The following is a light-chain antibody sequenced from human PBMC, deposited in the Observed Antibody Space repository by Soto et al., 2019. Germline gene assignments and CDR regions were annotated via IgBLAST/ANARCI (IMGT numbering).Light chain of an antibody. J-gene: IGKJ4*01. CDR3: QQCNTPFT. CDR2: DAS. V-gene: IGKV1-5*01. CDR1: QSIGSR. Sequence: DIQMTQSPSTLSASVGDRVAITCRASQSIGSRLAWYQQKPDEAPKLLIYDASSLESGVRLRFGGSGSGTNFTLSSRRLQPDDFATYHCQQCNTPFTFGGGTKVEIK.